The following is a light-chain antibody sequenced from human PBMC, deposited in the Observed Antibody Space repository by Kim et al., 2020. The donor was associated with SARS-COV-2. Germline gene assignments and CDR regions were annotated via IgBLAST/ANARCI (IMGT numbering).Light chain of an antibody. V-gene: IGLV2-11*01. CDR3: CSYAGSYTYV. CDR1: SSDVGGYNY. Sequence: QSALTQPRSVSGSPGQSVTISCTGTSSDVGGYNYVSWYQHHPGKAPKVMIYDVSKRPSGVPDRFPGSKSGNTASLTISGLQAEDEADYYCCSYAGSYTYVFGGGTQLTVL. CDR2: DVS. J-gene: IGLJ2*01.